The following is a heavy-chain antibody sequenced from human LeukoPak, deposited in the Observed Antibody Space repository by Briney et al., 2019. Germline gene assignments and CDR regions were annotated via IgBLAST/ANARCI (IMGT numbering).Heavy chain of an antibody. Sequence: GGSLRLSCAASGFTFSNYAMSWVRQAPGKGLEWVSVISGSGGITYYADSVKGRFTISRDNSKNTLYLQMNSLRAEDSAVYYCAKSRGYSAYDFPDYWGQGTLVTVSS. CDR1: GFTFSNYA. D-gene: IGHD5-12*01. J-gene: IGHJ4*02. V-gene: IGHV3-23*01. CDR2: ISGSGGIT. CDR3: AKSRGYSAYDFPDY.